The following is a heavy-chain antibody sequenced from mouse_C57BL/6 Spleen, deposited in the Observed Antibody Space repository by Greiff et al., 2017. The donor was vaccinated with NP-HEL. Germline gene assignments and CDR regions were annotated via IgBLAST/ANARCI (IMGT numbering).Heavy chain of an antibody. CDR1: GFTFSSYA. V-gene: IGHV5-4*01. CDR2: ISDGGSYT. Sequence: VQLVESGGGLVKPGGSLKLSCAASGFTFSSYAMSWVRQTPEKRLEWVATISDGGSYTYYPDNVKGRFTISRDNAKNNLYLQMSHLKSEDTAMYYCARDGTGSWFAYWGQGTLVTVSA. D-gene: IGHD4-1*01. CDR3: ARDGTGSWFAY. J-gene: IGHJ3*01.